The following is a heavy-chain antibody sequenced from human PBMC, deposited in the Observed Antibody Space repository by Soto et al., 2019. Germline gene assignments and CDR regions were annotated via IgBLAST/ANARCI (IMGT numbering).Heavy chain of an antibody. J-gene: IGHJ4*02. Sequence: GGSLRLSCAASGFTFSSYAMSWVRQAPGKGLEWVSAISGSGGSTYYADSVKGRFTISRDNSKNTLYLQMNSLRAEDTAVYYCAKTPIDIVVVVAATTTFDYWGQGTLVTVSS. D-gene: IGHD2-15*01. CDR2: ISGSGGST. CDR1: GFTFSSYA. V-gene: IGHV3-23*01. CDR3: AKTPIDIVVVVAATTTFDY.